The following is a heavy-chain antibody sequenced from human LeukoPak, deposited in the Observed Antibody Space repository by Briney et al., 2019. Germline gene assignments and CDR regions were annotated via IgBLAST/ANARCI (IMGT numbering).Heavy chain of an antibody. CDR1: GFTFSISA. D-gene: IGHD2/OR15-2a*01. Sequence: GGSLRLSCTASGFTFSISAMSCVRQAPGGGLEWVSSVSSSSTSTYYADSVKGRFTVSRDNSKNTLYLQMNSLRVEDTAVYYCAKSDSTSYNAFDIWGQGTMVTVSP. CDR3: AKSDSTSYNAFDI. J-gene: IGHJ3*02. V-gene: IGHV3-23*01. CDR2: VSSSSTST.